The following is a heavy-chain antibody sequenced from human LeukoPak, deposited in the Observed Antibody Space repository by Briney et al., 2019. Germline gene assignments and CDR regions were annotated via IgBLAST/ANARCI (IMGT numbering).Heavy chain of an antibody. D-gene: IGHD2-2*01. J-gene: IGHJ6*03. CDR3: ARLHCSSTSCPSFYYYYYMDV. V-gene: IGHV3-21*01. Sequence: PGGSLRLSCAASGFTFGSYSMSWVRQAPGKGLEWVSSISSSSSYIYYADSVKGRFTISRDNSKNTLYLQMNSLRAEDTAVYYCARLHCSSTSCPSFYYYYYMDVWGKGTTVTISS. CDR1: GFTFGSYS. CDR2: ISSSSSYI.